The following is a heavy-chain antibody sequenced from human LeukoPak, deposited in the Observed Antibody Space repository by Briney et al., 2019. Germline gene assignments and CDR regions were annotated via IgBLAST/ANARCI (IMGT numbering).Heavy chain of an antibody. CDR3: ARGYSSMDV. Sequence: SETLSLTCAVYGGSFSGYYWSWIRQPPGKGLEWIGEINHSGSTNYNPSLKSRVTISVDTSKNQFSLKLSSVTAADTAVYYCARGYSSMDVWGKGPRSPSPQ. J-gene: IGHJ6*01. D-gene: IGHD6-13*01. CDR2: INHSGST. V-gene: IGHV4-34*01. CDR1: GGSFSGYY.